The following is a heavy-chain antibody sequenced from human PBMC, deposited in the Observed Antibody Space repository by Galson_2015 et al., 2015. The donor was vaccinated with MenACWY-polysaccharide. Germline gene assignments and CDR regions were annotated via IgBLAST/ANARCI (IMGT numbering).Heavy chain of an antibody. CDR3: AMGRHLGIATASLPAGPVDA. CDR2: IIPILGIP. CDR1: GGSFGSFS. V-gene: IGHV1-69*02. J-gene: IGHJ5*02. D-gene: IGHD2-21*01. Sequence: SVKVSCKASGGSFGSFSISWVRQAPGHGLEWMAKIIPILGIPRYAPKFQGRVTVTADKATAIAYMELTNLPSEDTAVYYCAMGRHLGIATASLPAGPVDAWGQWTVVSVSS.